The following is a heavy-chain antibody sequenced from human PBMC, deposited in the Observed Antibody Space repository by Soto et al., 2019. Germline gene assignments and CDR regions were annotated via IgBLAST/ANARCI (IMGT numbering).Heavy chain of an antibody. CDR3: PKEAYSGYDP. Sequence: QVQLVESGGGVVQPGRSLRLSCAASGFTFSSYGMHWVRQAPGKGLVWVAVISYDGSNKYYADSVKGRFTISRDNSKNTLYLQMSSLRAEDTAVYYCPKEAYSGYDPWGQGTLVTVSS. J-gene: IGHJ5*02. V-gene: IGHV3-30*18. CDR1: GFTFSSYG. CDR2: ISYDGSNK. D-gene: IGHD5-12*01.